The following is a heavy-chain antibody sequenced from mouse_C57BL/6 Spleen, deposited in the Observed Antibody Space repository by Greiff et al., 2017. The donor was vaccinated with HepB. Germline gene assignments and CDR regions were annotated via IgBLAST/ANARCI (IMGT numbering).Heavy chain of an antibody. CDR3: ARWSSFFDY. CDR2: IRNKANGYTT. Sequence: EVQLQESGGGLVQPGGSLSLSCAASGFTFTDYYMSWVRQPPGKALEWLGFIRNKANGYTTEYSASVKGRFTISRDNSQSILYLQMNALRAEDSATYYCARWSSFFDYWGQGTTLTVSS. J-gene: IGHJ2*01. V-gene: IGHV7-3*01. D-gene: IGHD1-1*01. CDR1: GFTFTDYY.